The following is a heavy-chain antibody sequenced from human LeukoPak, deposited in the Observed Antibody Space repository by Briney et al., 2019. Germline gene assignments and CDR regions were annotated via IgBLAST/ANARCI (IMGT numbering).Heavy chain of an antibody. CDR1: GGSISTSSYY. CDR3: ARQADFALVEMATIMFDY. Sequence: PSETLSLTCTVSGGSISTSSYYWGWVRQPPGKGRGWVGSLYHTGSTYYNPSRKSRVNISVDTSKNQFSLKLNSVTAADTAVYYCARQADFALVEMATIMFDYWGQGTLVTVSS. V-gene: IGHV4-39*01. J-gene: IGHJ4*02. D-gene: IGHD5-24*01. CDR2: LYHTGST.